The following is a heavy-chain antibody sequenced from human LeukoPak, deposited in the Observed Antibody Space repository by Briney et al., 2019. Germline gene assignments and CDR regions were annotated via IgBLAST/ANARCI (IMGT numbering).Heavy chain of an antibody. CDR1: GFTFSSFG. CDR2: TSYDGNEK. CDR3: ARVKVRYYGMDV. J-gene: IGHJ6*02. V-gene: IGHV3-30*03. Sequence: GRSLRLSCAASGFTFSSFGMHWVRQAPGKGLEWVTVTSYDGNEKYYADSVKGRFTISGHNSKNTLYLQMNSLRAEDTAVYYCARVKVRYYGMDVWGQGTTVTVSS.